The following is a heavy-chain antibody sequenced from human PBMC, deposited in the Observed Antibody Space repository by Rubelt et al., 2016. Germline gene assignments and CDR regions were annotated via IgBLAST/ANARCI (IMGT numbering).Heavy chain of an antibody. D-gene: IGHD4-17*01. V-gene: IGHV4-59*05. CDR2: IYYSGST. CDR1: GGSISSYY. CDR3: ARHKRPLDTVAFDI. J-gene: IGHJ3*02. Sequence: QVQLQESGPGLVKPSETLSLTCTVSGGSISSYYWSWIRQPPGKGLEWIGSIYYSGSTYYNPALKSWGTISVDTSKNQFSLKLSSVTAADTAVYYCARHKRPLDTVAFDIWGQGTMVTVSS.